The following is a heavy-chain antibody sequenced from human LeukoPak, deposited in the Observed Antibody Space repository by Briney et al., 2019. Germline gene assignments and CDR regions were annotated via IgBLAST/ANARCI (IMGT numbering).Heavy chain of an antibody. Sequence: PGGSLRLSCAASGFTFRRYEMNWLRQAPGKGLEWVSYISSSDSTIYYADSVKGRFTIHRDNAKNSLYLQMNSLRAGDTAVYYCARTIEMATISYFDYWGQGTLVTVSS. J-gene: IGHJ4*02. CDR2: ISSSDSTI. D-gene: IGHD5-24*01. CDR3: ARTIEMATISYFDY. CDR1: GFTFRRYE. V-gene: IGHV3-48*03.